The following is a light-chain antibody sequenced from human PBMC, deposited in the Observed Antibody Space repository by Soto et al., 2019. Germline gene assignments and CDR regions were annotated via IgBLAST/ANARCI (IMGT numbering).Light chain of an antibody. CDR2: DVS. CDR3: CSYAGSYSYV. V-gene: IGLV2-11*01. J-gene: IGLJ1*01. CDR1: SSDVGGYNY. Sequence: QSALTQPRSVSGSPGQSVTISCPGTSSDVGGYNYVSWYQEQPGKAPKLMIYDVSKRPSGVPDRFSGSKSGNTASLTISGLQAEDEADYYCCSYAGSYSYVFGTGTKVTV.